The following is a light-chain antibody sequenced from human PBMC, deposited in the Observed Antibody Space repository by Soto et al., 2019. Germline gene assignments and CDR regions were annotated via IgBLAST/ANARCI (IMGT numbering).Light chain of an antibody. J-gene: IGKJ4*01. Sequence: EIVLTQSPGTLSLSPGERATLSCRASQSVSSSYLAWYQQTPGQAPMLLIYGASSRATGIPDRFSGSGSGTDFTLTISRLELEDFAVYYCHHYDSSPLTFGGGTKVEIK. CDR3: HHYDSSPLT. V-gene: IGKV3-20*01. CDR1: QSVSSSY. CDR2: GAS.